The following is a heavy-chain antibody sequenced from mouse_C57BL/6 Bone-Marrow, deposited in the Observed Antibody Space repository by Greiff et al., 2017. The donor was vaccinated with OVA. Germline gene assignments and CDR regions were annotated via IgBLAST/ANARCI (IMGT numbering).Heavy chain of an antibody. Sequence: QVHVKQPGAELVKPGASVKLSCKASGYTFTSYWMQWVKQRPGQGLEWIGEIDPSDSYTNYNQKFKGKATLTVDTSSSTAYMQLSSLTSEDSAVYYCARNFYWGQGTTLTVSS. CDR1: GYTFTSYW. CDR2: IDPSDSYT. V-gene: IGHV1-50*01. CDR3: ARNFY. J-gene: IGHJ2*01.